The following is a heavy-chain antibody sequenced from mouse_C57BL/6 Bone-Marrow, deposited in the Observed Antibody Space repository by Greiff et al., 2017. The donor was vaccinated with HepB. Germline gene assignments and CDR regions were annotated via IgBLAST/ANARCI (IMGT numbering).Heavy chain of an antibody. CDR3: AREDWLYAMDY. CDR2: INYDGSST. CDR1: GFTFSDYY. J-gene: IGHJ4*01. Sequence: EVQVVESEGGLVQPGSSMKLSCTASGFTFSDYYMAWVRQVPEKGLEWVANINYDGSSTYYLDSLKSRFIISRDNAKNILYLQMSSLKSEDTATYYCAREDWLYAMDYWGQGTSVTVSS. V-gene: IGHV5-16*01. D-gene: IGHD2-2*01.